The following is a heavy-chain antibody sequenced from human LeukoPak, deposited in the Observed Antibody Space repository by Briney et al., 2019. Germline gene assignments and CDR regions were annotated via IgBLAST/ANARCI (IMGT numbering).Heavy chain of an antibody. J-gene: IGHJ5*02. CDR3: ARGMYYYDSSGYHYWFDP. CDR1: GYSFTSYW. CDR2: IYPGDSDT. V-gene: IGHV5-51*01. Sequence: PGESLKISCKGSGYSFTSYWIGWVRQMPGKGLEWMGIIYPGDSDTRYSPSFQGQVTISADKSISTAYLQWSSLKASDTAMYYCARGMYYYDSSGYHYWFDPWGQGTLVTVSS. D-gene: IGHD3-22*01.